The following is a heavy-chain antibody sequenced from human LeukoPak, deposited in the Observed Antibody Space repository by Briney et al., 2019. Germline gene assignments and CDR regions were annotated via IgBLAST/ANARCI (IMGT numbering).Heavy chain of an antibody. V-gene: IGHV3-15*01. Sequence: GGSLRLSCAASGFTFSSAWMSWVRQTPEKGLEWVGRIKSKTDGGTTDYAAPVRGRFSISRDDSQNTLYLQMGGLKTEDSALYYCTLYTFGSFFQWGQGTPVTVSS. CDR2: IKSKTDGGTT. CDR1: GFTFSSAW. J-gene: IGHJ4*02. D-gene: IGHD3-10*01. CDR3: TLYTFGSFFQ.